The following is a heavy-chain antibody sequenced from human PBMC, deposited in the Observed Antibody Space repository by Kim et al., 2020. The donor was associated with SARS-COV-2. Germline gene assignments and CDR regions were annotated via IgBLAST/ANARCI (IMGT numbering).Heavy chain of an antibody. D-gene: IGHD6-19*01. CDR1: GFTFSSYG. CDR3: AKDPSSGWSR. CDR2: ISGSGVST. J-gene: IGHJ4*02. V-gene: IGHV3-23*01. Sequence: GGSLRLSCSASGFTFSSYGMSWVRQAPGRGLEWVSAISGSGVSTYSADSVKGRFTISRDNSKKPLSLQMNNLRAEDTAVYYCAKDPSSGWSRWGQGTLVTVSS.